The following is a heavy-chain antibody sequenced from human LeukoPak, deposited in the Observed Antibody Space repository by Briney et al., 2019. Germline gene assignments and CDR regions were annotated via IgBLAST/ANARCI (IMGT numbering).Heavy chain of an antibody. D-gene: IGHD3-22*01. V-gene: IGHV1-69*04. Sequence: ASVKVSCKASGGTFSSYAISWVRQAPGQGLEWRGRIIPILGIAKYAQKFQGRATITADKSTSPGYMERSSPRSEDTAVYYCARRGYYYDSSGLPGDYWGQGPLVTVSS. CDR1: GGTFSSYA. CDR2: IIPILGIA. J-gene: IGHJ4*02. CDR3: ARRGYYYDSSGLPGDY.